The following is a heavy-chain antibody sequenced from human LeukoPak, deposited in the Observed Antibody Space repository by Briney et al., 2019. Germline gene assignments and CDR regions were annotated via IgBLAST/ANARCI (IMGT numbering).Heavy chain of an antibody. V-gene: IGHV3-23*01. J-gene: IGHJ4*02. CDR2: FSFNGEST. CDR1: GFTFSSYA. D-gene: IGHD2-2*01. CDR3: AKDGGYSSSWSWVPALFFDY. Sequence: PGGSLRLSCAASGFTFSSYAMTWVRQAPGKGLEWVSSFSFNGESTYYADSAKGRFTISRDNSKNTLYLQMNSLRVEDTALYYCAKDGGYSSSWSWVPALFFDYWGQGSLVTVSS.